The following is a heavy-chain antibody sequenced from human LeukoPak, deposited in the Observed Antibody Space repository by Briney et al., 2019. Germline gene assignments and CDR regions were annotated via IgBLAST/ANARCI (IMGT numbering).Heavy chain of an antibody. J-gene: IGHJ3*02. CDR3: GRGKWELLVSAFNI. Sequence: ASVKVSCKASGYTFTNYVFTWVRQAPGQGLEWLGWISAYNGNTDYAQTFQGRVTMTTDTSTRTAYMELRSLRSDDTGVYFCGRGKWELLVSAFNIWGQGTMVTVSS. D-gene: IGHD1-26*01. V-gene: IGHV1-18*01. CDR1: GYTFTNYV. CDR2: ISAYNGNT.